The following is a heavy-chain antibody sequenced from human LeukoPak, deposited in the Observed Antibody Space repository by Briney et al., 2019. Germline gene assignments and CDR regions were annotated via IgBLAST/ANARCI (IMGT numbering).Heavy chain of an antibody. CDR2: IHPIGST. CDR1: GGSFSGYY. V-gene: IGHV4-34*01. D-gene: IGHD3-16*01. J-gene: IGHJ4*02. CDR3: ARGANAYRGGVD. Sequence: PSETLSLTCDFYGGSFSGYYWSWTRQPPGKGLEWIGEIHPIGSTNCNPSFESRVTISVDTSKAQFSLKLNSVTAADTAMYYCARGANAYRGGVDWGQGTLVTVSS.